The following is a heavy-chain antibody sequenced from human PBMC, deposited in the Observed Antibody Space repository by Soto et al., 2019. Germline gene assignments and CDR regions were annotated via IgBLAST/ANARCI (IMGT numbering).Heavy chain of an antibody. CDR2: IFTRDSET. CDR3: ARGYFDSGHGYDL. Sequence: GESLKISCNGPCHLFSNHWIGWVLQTPGKGLEWMGLIFTRDSETKTSPSFQGHVSFSVDNSINTVYLQWTSLKTTDTGIYFCARGYFDSGHGYDLWGQGTLVTVSS. J-gene: IGHJ5*02. V-gene: IGHV5-51*01. CDR1: CHLFSNHW. D-gene: IGHD3-10*01.